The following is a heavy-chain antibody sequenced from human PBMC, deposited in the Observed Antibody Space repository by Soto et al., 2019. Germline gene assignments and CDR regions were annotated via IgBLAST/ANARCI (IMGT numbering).Heavy chain of an antibody. J-gene: IGHJ4*02. Sequence: EVQVLESGGGLVQPGGSLRLSCEVSGLTISPYAMSWVRQAPGKGLEWVSAISGSGGSTYYADSVKGRFTISRDNSKNTLYLQMNSLRAEGTAVYYCAKGATGTWLDYYFDYWGQGTLVSVSS. CDR1: GLTISPYA. CDR3: AKGATGTWLDYYFDY. D-gene: IGHD1-1*01. CDR2: ISGSGGST. V-gene: IGHV3-23*01.